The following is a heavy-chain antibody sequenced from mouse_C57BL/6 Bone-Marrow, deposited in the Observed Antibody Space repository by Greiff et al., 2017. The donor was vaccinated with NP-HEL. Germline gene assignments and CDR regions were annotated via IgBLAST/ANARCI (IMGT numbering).Heavy chain of an antibody. V-gene: IGHV1-18*01. CDR2: INPNNGGT. Sequence: EVQLQQSGPELVKPGASVKIPCKASGYTFTDYNMDWVKQSHGKSLEWIGDINPNNGGTIYNQKFKGKATLTVDTSSSTAYMELRSLTTEDTAVYYCARGTGKNYFDDWGQGTTLTVSS. CDR3: ARGTGKNYFDD. D-gene: IGHD4-1*01. J-gene: IGHJ2*01. CDR1: GYTFTDYN.